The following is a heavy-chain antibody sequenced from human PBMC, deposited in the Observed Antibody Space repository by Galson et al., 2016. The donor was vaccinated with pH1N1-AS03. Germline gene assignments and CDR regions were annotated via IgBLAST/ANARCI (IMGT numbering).Heavy chain of an antibody. CDR1: GVSFRGHY. V-gene: IGHV4-34*01. CDR3: AKASNDDIWGSYRSVKY. D-gene: IGHD3-16*02. Sequence: SETLSLTCAVSGVSFRGHYWNWIRQAPGKGLEWIGEINYYGTPSYNPSLRGRATLSLDTSKNHFSLDLTSVTAAGTAVYYCAKASNDDIWGSYRSVKYWGQGSRVIVSS. J-gene: IGHJ4*02. CDR2: INYYGTP.